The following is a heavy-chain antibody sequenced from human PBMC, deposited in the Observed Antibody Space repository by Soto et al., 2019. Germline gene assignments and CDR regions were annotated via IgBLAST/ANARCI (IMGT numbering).Heavy chain of an antibody. Sequence: QVQLQESGPGLVKPSQTLSLTCTVSGGSISSGGYYWSWIRQHPGKGLEWIGYIYYSGSTYYNPSLKSRVTVSVDTSKNQFSLKLSSVTAADTAVYYCARGGIAAAAPPDYWGQGTLVTVSS. CDR1: GGSISSGGYY. J-gene: IGHJ4*02. CDR3: ARGGIAAAAPPDY. V-gene: IGHV4-31*03. CDR2: IYYSGST. D-gene: IGHD6-13*01.